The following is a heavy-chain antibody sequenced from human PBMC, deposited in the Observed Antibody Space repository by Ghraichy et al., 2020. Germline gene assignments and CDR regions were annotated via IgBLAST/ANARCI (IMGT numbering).Heavy chain of an antibody. J-gene: IGHJ4*02. CDR2: INSDGSST. CDR3: ARGGYYGDYHFDY. Sequence: GGSLRLSCAASGFTFSSYWMHWVRQAPGKGLVWVSRINSDGSSTSYADSVKGRFTISRDNAKNTLYLQMNSLRAEDTAVYYCARGGYYGDYHFDYWGQGTLVTVSS. V-gene: IGHV3-74*01. D-gene: IGHD4-17*01. CDR1: GFTFSSYW.